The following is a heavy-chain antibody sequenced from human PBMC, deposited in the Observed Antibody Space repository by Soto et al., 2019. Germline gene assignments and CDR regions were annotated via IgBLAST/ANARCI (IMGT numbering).Heavy chain of an antibody. CDR2: IIPILGIA. CDR1: GGTFSSYT. Sequence: QVQLVQSGAEVKKPGSSVKVSCKASGGTFSSYTISWVRQAPGQGLEWMGRIIPILGIANYAQKFQGRVTITADKSTSTAYMELSSLRSEDTAVYYCARDMAVVVAAEDASDIWGQGTMVTVSS. V-gene: IGHV1-69*08. J-gene: IGHJ3*02. CDR3: ARDMAVVVAAEDASDI. D-gene: IGHD2-15*01.